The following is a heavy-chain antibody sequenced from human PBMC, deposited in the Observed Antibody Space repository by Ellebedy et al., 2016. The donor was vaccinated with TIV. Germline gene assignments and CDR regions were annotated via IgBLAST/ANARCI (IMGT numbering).Heavy chain of an antibody. CDR2: VIPIIGAV. Sequence: AASVKVSCKASGDILSSYAISCVRQAPGQGLEWMGGVIPIIGAVNYAQDFQGRVTITADAFTYTSHMLLSSLRSDDTAIYYCVRIEDGGWALDHWGQGTLVTVSS. J-gene: IGHJ4*02. CDR3: VRIEDGGWALDH. V-gene: IGHV1-69*13. D-gene: IGHD6-19*01. CDR1: GDILSSYA.